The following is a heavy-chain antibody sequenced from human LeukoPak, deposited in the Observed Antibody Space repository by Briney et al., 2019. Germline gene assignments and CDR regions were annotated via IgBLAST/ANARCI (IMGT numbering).Heavy chain of an antibody. Sequence: PGGSLRLSCAASGFTFSSYSMNWVRQAPGKGLEWVSSISSSSSYIYYADSVKGRFTISRDNAKNSLYLQMNSLRAEDTAVYYCARVFHTYSSGWYWFDPWGQETLVTVSS. CDR1: GFTFSSYS. J-gene: IGHJ5*02. CDR3: ARVFHTYSSGWYWFDP. V-gene: IGHV3-21*01. CDR2: ISSSSSYI. D-gene: IGHD6-19*01.